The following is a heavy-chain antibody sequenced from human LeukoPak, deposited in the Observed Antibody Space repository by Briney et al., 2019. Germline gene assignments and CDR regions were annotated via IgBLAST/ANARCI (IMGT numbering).Heavy chain of an antibody. J-gene: IGHJ6*03. CDR3: ARDSTYYDSSGYYYDYYYYMDV. CDR2: IIPIFGTA. D-gene: IGHD3-22*01. Sequence: ASVKVSCKASGGTFSSYAISWVRHRHRQGLELMGGIIPIFGTANYAQKSQGRVTITADESTSTAYMELSSLRSEDTAVYYCARDSTYYDSSGYYYDYYYYMDVWGKGTTVTISS. CDR1: GGTFSSYA. V-gene: IGHV1-69*01.